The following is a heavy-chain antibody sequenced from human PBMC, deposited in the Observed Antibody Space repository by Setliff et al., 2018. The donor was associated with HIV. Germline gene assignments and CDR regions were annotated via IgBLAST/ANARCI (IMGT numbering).Heavy chain of an antibody. V-gene: IGHV3-21*01. CDR3: ARDQHSSGWYHYYYYYYYMDV. CDR1: GFTFSSYS. D-gene: IGHD6-19*01. CDR2: ISSSSSYI. J-gene: IGHJ6*03. Sequence: GESLKISCAASGFTFSSYSMNWVRQAPGKGLEWVSSISSSSSYIYYADSVKGRFTISRDNAKNSLYLQMNSLRAEDTAVYYCARDQHSSGWYHYYYYYYYMDVWGKGTTVTVSS.